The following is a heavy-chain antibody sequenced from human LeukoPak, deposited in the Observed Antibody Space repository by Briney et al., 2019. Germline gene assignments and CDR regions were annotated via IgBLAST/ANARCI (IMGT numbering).Heavy chain of an antibody. Sequence: PGGSLRLSCAASGFTFGSYWMHWVRQAPGKGLVWVSRITLDESRTTYADSVKGRFTISRDNAKNTLYLQMNSLRAEDTAVYYCAKFSGRSSGSYLFSWGQGTLVTVSS. D-gene: IGHD3-10*01. V-gene: IGHV3-74*01. CDR1: GFTFGSYW. CDR2: ITLDESRT. J-gene: IGHJ5*02. CDR3: AKFSGRSSGSYLFS.